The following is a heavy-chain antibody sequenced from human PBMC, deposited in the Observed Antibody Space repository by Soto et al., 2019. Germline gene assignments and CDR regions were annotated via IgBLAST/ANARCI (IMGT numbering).Heavy chain of an antibody. CDR1: GFSLSNARMG. CDR3: ARITYGTSSSWFPDYYYGMDV. Sequence: SGPTLVNPTETLTLTCTVSGFSLSNARMGVSWIRQPPGKALEWLAHIFSNDEKSYSTSLKSRLTISKDTSKSQVVLTMTNMDPVDTATYYCARITYGTSSSWFPDYYYGMDVWGQGTTVTVSS. J-gene: IGHJ6*02. V-gene: IGHV2-26*01. CDR2: IFSNDEK. D-gene: IGHD6-13*01.